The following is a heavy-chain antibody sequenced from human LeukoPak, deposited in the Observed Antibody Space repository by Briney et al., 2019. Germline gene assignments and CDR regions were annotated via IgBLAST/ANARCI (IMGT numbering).Heavy chain of an antibody. CDR2: IRYDGSNK. V-gene: IGHV3-30*02. CDR3: AKIRFGEYYYYYGMDV. J-gene: IGHJ6*02. D-gene: IGHD3-10*01. CDR1: GFTFSSYG. Sequence: PGGSLRLSCAASGFTFSSYGVHWVRQAPGKGLEWVAFIRYDGSNKYYADSVKGRFTISRDNSKNTLYLQMNSLRAEDTAVYYCAKIRFGEYYYYYGMDVWGQGTTVTVSS.